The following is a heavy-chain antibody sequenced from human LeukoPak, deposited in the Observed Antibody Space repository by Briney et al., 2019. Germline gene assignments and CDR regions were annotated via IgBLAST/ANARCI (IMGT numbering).Heavy chain of an antibody. Sequence: PSETLSLTCAVYGGSFSGYYWSWIRQLPGKGLEWVSAMSSSDDGRYYAASVRGRFTISRDTSRGTLYLQMNSLRAEDAAVYYCAKDFVVVPGKVNYFDYWGQGTLVTVSS. CDR3: AKDFVVVPGKVNYFDY. CDR1: GGSFSGYY. V-gene: IGHV3-23*01. CDR2: MSSSDDGR. D-gene: IGHD2-21*02. J-gene: IGHJ4*02.